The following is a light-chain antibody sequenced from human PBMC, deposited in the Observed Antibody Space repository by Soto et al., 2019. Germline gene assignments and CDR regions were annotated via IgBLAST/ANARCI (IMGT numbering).Light chain of an antibody. CDR1: SSYVGGYNY. CDR3: SSYTSSSTPYV. Sequence: QSVLTQPASVSGSPGQSITISCTGTSSYVGGYNYVSWYQQHPVKAPKLMIYDVTNRPSGVSDRFSGSKSGNTASLTISGLQAEDEADYYCSSYTSSSTPYVFGTGTKVTVL. J-gene: IGLJ1*01. CDR2: DVT. V-gene: IGLV2-14*01.